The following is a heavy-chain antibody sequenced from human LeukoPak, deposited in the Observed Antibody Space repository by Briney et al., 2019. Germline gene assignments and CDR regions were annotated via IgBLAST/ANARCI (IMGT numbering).Heavy chain of an antibody. D-gene: IGHD3-10*01. V-gene: IGHV3-30*04. CDR2: ISYDGSNK. CDR3: ARDGGWFGESYYFDY. CDR1: GFTFSSYA. Sequence: GRSLRLSCAASGFTFSSYAMHWVRQAPGKGLEWVAVISYDGSNKYYADSVKGRFTISRDNSKNTLYLQMNSLRAEDTAVYYCARDGGWFGESYYFDYWGQGTLVTVSS. J-gene: IGHJ4*02.